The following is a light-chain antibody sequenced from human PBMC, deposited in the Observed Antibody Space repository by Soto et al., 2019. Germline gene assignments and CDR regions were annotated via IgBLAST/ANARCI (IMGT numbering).Light chain of an antibody. CDR1: QTISSL. Sequence: DIQMTQSPSTLPASVVDIVTIACRASQTISSLLAWYQQQPEKATDLLIYAASRLAGGVPSRFSSRECGTEFTPTMGSLANDDFANYFCQQDYNYGTFGQGTKVDI. V-gene: IGKV1-5*01. J-gene: IGKJ1*01. CDR2: AAS. CDR3: QQDYNYGT.